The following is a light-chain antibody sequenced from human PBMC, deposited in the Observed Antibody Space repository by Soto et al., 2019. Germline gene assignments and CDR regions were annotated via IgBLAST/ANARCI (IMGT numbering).Light chain of an antibody. CDR2: DDD. V-gene: IGLV3-21*02. Sequence: SYELTQSPSVSVAPGQTARITCGDNNIGSKNVHWLQQRPGQAPVLVVFDDDDRPSGIPDRFSGSNSGNTATLTISRVEAGDEADYYCQVWDSSVLHHVFGTGTKVTVL. J-gene: IGLJ1*01. CDR1: NIGSKN. CDR3: QVWDSSVLHHV.